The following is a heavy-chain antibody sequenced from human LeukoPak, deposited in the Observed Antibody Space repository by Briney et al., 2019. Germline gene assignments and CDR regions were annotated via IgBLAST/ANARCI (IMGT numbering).Heavy chain of an antibody. J-gene: IGHJ4*02. D-gene: IGHD3-22*01. V-gene: IGHV3-23*01. CDR1: GFTFSSYI. CDR2: ISGSGGTT. CDR3: AKNRIVAFFDH. Sequence: PGGSLRLSCVASGFTFSSYIMSWVRQAPGKGLEWVSSISGSGGTTYYADSVKGRVTISRDNSKNTMYLQMTSLRADDTAIYYCAKNRIVAFFDHWGQGALVTVSS.